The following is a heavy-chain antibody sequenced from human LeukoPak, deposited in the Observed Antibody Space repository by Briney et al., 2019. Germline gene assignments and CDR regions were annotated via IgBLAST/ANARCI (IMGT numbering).Heavy chain of an antibody. CDR2: ISYDGSNK. CDR1: GFTFSSYA. D-gene: IGHD3-16*01. V-gene: IGHV3-30-3*01. J-gene: IGHJ4*02. Sequence: PGRSLRLSCAASGFTFSSYAMHWVRQAPGKGLEWVAVISYDGSNKYYADSVKGRFTISRDNSKNTLYLQMNSLRAEDTAVYYCAREHAIYDYVWGSPFNWGQGTLVTVSS. CDR3: AREHAIYDYVWGSPFN.